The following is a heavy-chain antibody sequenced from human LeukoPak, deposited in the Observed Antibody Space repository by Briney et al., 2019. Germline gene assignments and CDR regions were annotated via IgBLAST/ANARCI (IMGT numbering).Heavy chain of an antibody. V-gene: IGHV3-30*18. CDR1: GFTFSSYG. CDR3: AKSGLRICSGGGCYFDF. CDR2: ISYNGNNK. Sequence: GGFLRLSCAASGFTFSSYGIHWVRQAPGKGLEWVAVISYNGNNKFYADSVRGRFTSSRDNSKNTLYLEMNSLRAEDTAVYYCAKSGLRICSGGGCYFDFWGQGTLVSVSS. J-gene: IGHJ4*02. D-gene: IGHD2-15*01.